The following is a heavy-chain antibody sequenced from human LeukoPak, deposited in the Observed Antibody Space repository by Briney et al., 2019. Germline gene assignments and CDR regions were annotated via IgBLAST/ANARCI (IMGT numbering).Heavy chain of an antibody. CDR2: INPNSGGT. V-gene: IGHV1-2*06. CDR3: ARDGLAAAGTDYYYGMDV. D-gene: IGHD6-13*01. CDR1: GYTFTGYY. Sequence: ASVKVSCKASGYTFTGYYMHWVRQAPGQGLEWMGRINPNSGGTNYAQKFQGRVTMTRETSISTAYMELSRLRSDDTAVYYCARDGLAAAGTDYYYGMDVWGQGTTVTVSS. J-gene: IGHJ6*02.